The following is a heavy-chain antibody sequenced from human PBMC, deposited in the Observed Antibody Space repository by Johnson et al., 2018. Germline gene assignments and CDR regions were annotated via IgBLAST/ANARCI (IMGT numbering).Heavy chain of an antibody. V-gene: IGHV1-69*01. J-gene: IGHJ6*02. CDR2: IIPIFGTA. CDR1: GGTFSSYA. D-gene: IGHD6-13*01. Sequence: VQLVESGAEVKKPGSSVKVSCKASGGTFSSYAISWVRQAPGQGLEWMGGIIPIFGTANYAQKFQGRVTITAEESTSTAYMELSSLGSEDTAVYYCARQPRQLVRGVYYGMDVWGQGTTVTVSS. CDR3: ARQPRQLVRGVYYGMDV.